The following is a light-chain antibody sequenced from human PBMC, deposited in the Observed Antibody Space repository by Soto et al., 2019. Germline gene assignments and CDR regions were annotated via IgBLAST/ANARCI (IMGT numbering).Light chain of an antibody. J-gene: IGKJ2*01. Sequence: EIVLTQSPGTLSLSPGERATLSCRASQSVSSSYFAWYQQKPGQAPRLLIYGASSRATGITDRFSGSGSGTDFTLTISRLEPEDFAVYYCQQYGSSLYTFGHGTKLEIK. CDR1: QSVSSSY. V-gene: IGKV3-20*01. CDR3: QQYGSSLYT. CDR2: GAS.